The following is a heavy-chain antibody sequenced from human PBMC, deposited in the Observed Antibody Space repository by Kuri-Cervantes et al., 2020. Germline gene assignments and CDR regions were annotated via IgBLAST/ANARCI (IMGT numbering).Heavy chain of an antibody. CDR2: IYYSGST. CDR3: ARVEGGWFDP. Sequence: SETLSLTCTVSGGSISSSSYYWGWIRQPPGKGLEWIGSIYYSGSTYYSPSLKSRVTISVDTSKNQFSLKLSSVTAADTAVYYCARVEGGWFDPWGQGTLVTVSS. D-gene: IGHD5-24*01. CDR1: GGSISSSSYY. V-gene: IGHV4-39*01. J-gene: IGHJ5*02.